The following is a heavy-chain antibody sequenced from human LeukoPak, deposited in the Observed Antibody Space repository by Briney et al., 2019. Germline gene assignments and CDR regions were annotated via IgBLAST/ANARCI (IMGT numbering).Heavy chain of an antibody. CDR3: ARMKGNLGIFDF. J-gene: IGHJ3*01. D-gene: IGHD1-26*01. CDR1: GFIFQNYW. CDR2: VNQEGSEK. V-gene: IGHV3-7*01. Sequence: GGSLRLSCGASGFIFQNYWMTWVRQAPGKGLEWVADVNQEGSEKFYVESVKGRFTISRDNAKNSVFLQINSLRAEDTAIYYCARMKGNLGIFDFWGQGTMVTVSS.